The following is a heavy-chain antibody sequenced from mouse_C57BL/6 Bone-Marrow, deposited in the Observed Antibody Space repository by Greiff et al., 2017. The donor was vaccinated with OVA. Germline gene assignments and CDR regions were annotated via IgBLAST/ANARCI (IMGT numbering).Heavy chain of an antibody. V-gene: IGHV1-50*01. D-gene: IGHD2-13*01. CDR2: SDPSDSYT. J-gene: IGHJ1*03. CDR3: ARQGDCGRYWCFDV. CDR1: GYTFTSYW. Sequence: QVQLQQPGAELVKPAASVKLSCKASGYTFTSYWMQWVKQRPGQGLEWSGESDPSDSYTNYNQKFKGKATLTVDTSSSTAYMQLCSLTSEDSTVYYCARQGDCGRYWCFDVWGTGTAVTVSA.